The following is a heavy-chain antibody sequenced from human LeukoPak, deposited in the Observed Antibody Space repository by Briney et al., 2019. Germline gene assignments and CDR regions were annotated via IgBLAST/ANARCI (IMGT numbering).Heavy chain of an antibody. CDR2: IRYDGSNK. J-gene: IGHJ4*02. CDR1: GFTFSSYG. D-gene: IGHD4-23*01. V-gene: IGHV3-30*02. Sequence: QAGGSLRLSCAASGFTFSSYGMHWVRQAPGKGLEWVAFIRYDGSNKYYADSVKGRFTISRDNSKNTLYLQMNSLRAEDTAVYYCASPGVRRYYFDYWGQGTRVTVSS. CDR3: ASPGVRRYYFDY.